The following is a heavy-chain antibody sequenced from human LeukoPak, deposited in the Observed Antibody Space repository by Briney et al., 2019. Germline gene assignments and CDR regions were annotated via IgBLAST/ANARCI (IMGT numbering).Heavy chain of an antibody. J-gene: IGHJ4*02. D-gene: IGHD6-13*01. CDR2: ISASGGST. CDR3: ARGVAYSSSWTDY. CDR1: GFTFSSYA. Sequence: GGSLRLSCAASGFTFSSYAMSWVRQAPKKGLEWVSVISASGGSTYYADSVKGRVTISRDNAKNSLYLQMNSLRAEDTALYYCARGVAYSSSWTDYWGQGTLVTVSS. V-gene: IGHV3-23*01.